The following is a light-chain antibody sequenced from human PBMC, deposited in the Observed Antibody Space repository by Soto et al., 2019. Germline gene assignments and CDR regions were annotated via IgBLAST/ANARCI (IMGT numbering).Light chain of an antibody. V-gene: IGKV1-5*03. CDR2: MAS. J-gene: IGKJ1*01. CDR3: QQSNSYPWT. Sequence: DIQMTQSPSTLSASAGDRVTITCRASQSISPYLAWYQQKPGKAPKLLIYMASSLQSGGPSRFSGSGSGTEFILTISSLQPDDFATYSCQQSNSYPWTFGQGTQLDI. CDR1: QSISPY.